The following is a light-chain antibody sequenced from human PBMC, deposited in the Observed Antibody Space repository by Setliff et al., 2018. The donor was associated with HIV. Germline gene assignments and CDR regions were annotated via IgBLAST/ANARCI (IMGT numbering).Light chain of an antibody. Sequence: SALAQPASVSGSPGQSITISCTGTSSDVGGYNYVSWYQQHPGKAPELVIYDVSNRPSGVSNRFSGSKSGNTASLTISGLQADDEADYYCSSYTSSSSYVFGAGTKVTVL. CDR1: SSDVGGYNY. V-gene: IGLV2-14*03. J-gene: IGLJ1*01. CDR2: DVS. CDR3: SSYTSSSSYV.